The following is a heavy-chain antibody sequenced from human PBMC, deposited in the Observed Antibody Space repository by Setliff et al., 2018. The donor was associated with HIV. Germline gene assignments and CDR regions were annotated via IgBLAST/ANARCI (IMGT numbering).Heavy chain of an antibody. CDR2: INPNSGAT. Sequence: GASVKVSCKASGYTFSGYYLHWVRRAPGQGPEWMGWINPNSGATNYAQSFQGRVTMTRDTSISTAYMDLSSLTSDDTAVYYCALASIVSTARWNHWGRGTTVTVSS. CDR3: ALASIVSTARWNH. J-gene: IGHJ4*02. V-gene: IGHV1-2*02. D-gene: IGHD1-26*01. CDR1: GYTFSGYY.